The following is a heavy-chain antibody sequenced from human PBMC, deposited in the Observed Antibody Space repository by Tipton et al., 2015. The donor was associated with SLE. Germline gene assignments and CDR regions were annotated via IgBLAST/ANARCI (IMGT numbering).Heavy chain of an antibody. D-gene: IGHD3-10*01. CDR2: IHDNGNT. CDR1: GGAMNSHY. Sequence: TLSLTCTVSGGAMNSHYWSWIRQPPGKGLEWIGYIHDNGNTDYNPSLKSRLTISFDRSKRQFSLKLSSVTAADTAVYFCARAPPYFSSYYFDYWGQGTLVTVSS. J-gene: IGHJ4*02. V-gene: IGHV4-59*11. CDR3: ARAPPYFSSYYFDY.